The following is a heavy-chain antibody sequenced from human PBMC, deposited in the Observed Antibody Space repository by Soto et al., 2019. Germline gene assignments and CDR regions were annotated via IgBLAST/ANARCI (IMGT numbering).Heavy chain of an antibody. CDR2: IWYDGTNK. CDR1: GFTFRSYA. J-gene: IGHJ6*02. D-gene: IGHD5-18*01. V-gene: IGHV3-33*01. CDR3: ARTGRRLPNPALPGASGYYGLDL. Sequence: GSLRLSCAASGFTFRSYAMHWVRQAPGKGLEWVGIIWYDGTNKYYADSVRGRFTISRDNSKNTMYLQVNSLRAEDTAVYYCARTGRRLPNPALPGASGYYGLDLWGQGTTVTVSS.